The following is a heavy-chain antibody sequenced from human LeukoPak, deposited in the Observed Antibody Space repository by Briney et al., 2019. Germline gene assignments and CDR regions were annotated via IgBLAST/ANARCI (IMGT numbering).Heavy chain of an antibody. CDR3: AKNYPPHGATLPGQ. CDR2: ISLDGSNQ. J-gene: IGHJ4*02. V-gene: IGHV3-30*18. D-gene: IGHD5-24*01. CDR1: RFTFRNYG. Sequence: PGTSLRLSCAASRFTFRNYGMHWARQAPGKGLEWLTLISLDGSNQFYADSVKGRFTISRNNSKDTLYLQMDALRPEDTAVYFCAKNYPPHGATLPGQWGQGTLVTVSS.